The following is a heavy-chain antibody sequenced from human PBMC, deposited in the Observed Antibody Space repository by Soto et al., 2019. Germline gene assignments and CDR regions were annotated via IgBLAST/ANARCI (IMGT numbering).Heavy chain of an antibody. CDR2: ISSGGNSK. J-gene: IGHJ4*02. CDR1: GFTFSDYY. D-gene: IGHD3-22*01. CDR3: ARTSSYYHVDYFDY. Sequence: QVQLVESGGGLVKPGGSLRLSCAASGFTFSDYYMTWIRQAPGKGLEWVSYISSGGNSKSYADSVKGRFTISRDNAKNSLYLQMSGLRAEDTAVYYCARTSSYYHVDYFDYWGQGTLVTASS. V-gene: IGHV3-11*01.